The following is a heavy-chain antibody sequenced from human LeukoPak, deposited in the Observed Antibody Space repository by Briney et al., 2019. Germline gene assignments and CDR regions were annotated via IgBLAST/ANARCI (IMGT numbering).Heavy chain of an antibody. V-gene: IGHV1-69*04. CDR1: GGSFNNFA. Sequence: SVKVSCQTSGGSFNNFAISWVRQAPGQGLEWMGRIIPILGVVDYAQKFQGRVTVTADIPTTTVYMELNSLRSEDTALYYCARDEDCSGGSCPWSYWFDPWGQGTLVTVSS. CDR3: ARDEDCSGGSCPWSYWFDP. D-gene: IGHD2-15*01. J-gene: IGHJ5*02. CDR2: IIPILGVV.